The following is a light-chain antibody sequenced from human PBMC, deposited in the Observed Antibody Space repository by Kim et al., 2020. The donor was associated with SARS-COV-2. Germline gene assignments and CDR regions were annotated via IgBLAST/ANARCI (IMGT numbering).Light chain of an antibody. CDR3: QQYNTSGT. CDR1: QSIGSW. Sequence: SASVGDRVTITCRASQSIGSWLAWYQQKPGQAPKLLIYDASSLERGVPSRFRGSGSGPEFTLTISSLQPDDFASYYCQQYNTSGTFGQGTKVDIK. J-gene: IGKJ1*01. V-gene: IGKV1-5*01. CDR2: DAS.